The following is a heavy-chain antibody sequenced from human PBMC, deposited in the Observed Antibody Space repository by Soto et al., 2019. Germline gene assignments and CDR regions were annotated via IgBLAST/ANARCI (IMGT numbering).Heavy chain of an antibody. V-gene: IGHV3-23*01. CDR3: AKDAVAYNGEWDWFDL. D-gene: IGHD3-10*01. CDR1: GFTFKHFA. Sequence: EVQLLESGGGLVQPGGSLRLSCAASGFTFKHFAMSWVRQAPGKGMEWISAIGGAGSSANYADSVKGRFTVSRDDSKSTRDLQMSGLRVDDTALYYWAKDAVAYNGEWDWFDLWGQGTLVTVSS. J-gene: IGHJ5*02. CDR2: IGGAGSSA.